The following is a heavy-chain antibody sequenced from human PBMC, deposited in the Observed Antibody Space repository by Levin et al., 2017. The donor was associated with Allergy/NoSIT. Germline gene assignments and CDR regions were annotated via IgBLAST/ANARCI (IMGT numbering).Heavy chain of an antibody. V-gene: IGHV1-2*02. CDR1: GYTFTGYY. D-gene: IGHD1-1*01. CDR3: ARPRADELYYFDN. J-gene: IGHJ4*02. CDR2: INPNSGGT. Sequence: ASVKVSCKASGYTFTGYYMHWVRQAPGQGLEWMGWINPNSGGTNYAQKFQGRVTMTRDTSISTAYMELSRLRSDDTAVYDCARPRADELYYFDNWGQGTLVTVSS.